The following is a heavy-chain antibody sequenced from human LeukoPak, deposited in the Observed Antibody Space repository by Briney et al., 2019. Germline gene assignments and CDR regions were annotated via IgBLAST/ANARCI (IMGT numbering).Heavy chain of an antibody. CDR2: VKGDGRTR. D-gene: IGHD5-18*01. V-gene: IGHV3-74*01. J-gene: IGHJ4*02. Sequence: GGSLRHSCAASGLTLRDFWMHWVRQPTAKGLVLVALVKGDGRTRIYADSVRGRFTISRDNAKKTWYLQINSLRADDSGVYYCATGHSYGYDYWGQGVLVTVSS. CDR3: ATGHSYGYDY. CDR1: GLTLRDFW.